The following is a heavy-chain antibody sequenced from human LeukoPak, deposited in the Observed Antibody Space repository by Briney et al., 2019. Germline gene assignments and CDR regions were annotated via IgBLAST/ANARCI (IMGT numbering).Heavy chain of an antibody. Sequence: GGSLRLSCATSGFSFNRRGMNWVRQPPGKGLEWVSYISPRSETISYAESVQGRFAVSRDDAKGSLYLQMHTLRVEDTAVYYCARIDGPTVFTYYMDLWGKGTTVTVAS. J-gene: IGHJ6*03. CDR1: GFSFNRRG. CDR2: ISPRSETI. CDR3: ARIDGPTVFTYYMDL. D-gene: IGHD3-16*01. V-gene: IGHV3-48*04.